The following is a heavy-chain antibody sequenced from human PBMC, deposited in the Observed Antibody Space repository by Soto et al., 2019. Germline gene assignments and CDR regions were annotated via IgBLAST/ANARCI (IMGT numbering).Heavy chain of an antibody. J-gene: IGHJ4*02. CDR1: GFTFSSYS. CDR2: ISSSSSYI. D-gene: IGHD4-17*01. Sequence: EVQLVESGGGPVKPGGSLRLSCAASGFTFSSYSMNWVRQAPGKGLEWVSSISSSSSYIYYADSVKGRFTISRDNAKNSLYLQMNRLRVEDTAVYYCARARGAVTTLVDYWGQGTLVTVSS. CDR3: ARARGAVTTLVDY. V-gene: IGHV3-21*01.